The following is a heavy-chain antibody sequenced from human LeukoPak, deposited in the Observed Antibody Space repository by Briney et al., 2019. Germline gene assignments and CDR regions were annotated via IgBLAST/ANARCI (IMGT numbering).Heavy chain of an antibody. CDR3: ARDLEGSSSWTTFDY. V-gene: IGHV1-2*02. J-gene: IGHJ4*02. Sequence: ASVKVSCKASRYTFTGYYMHWVRQAPGQGLEWMGWINPNSGGTNYAQKFQGRVTMTRDTSISTAYMELSRLRSDDTAVYYCARDLEGSSSWTTFDYWGQGTLVTVSS. CDR2: INPNSGGT. D-gene: IGHD6-13*01. CDR1: RYTFTGYY.